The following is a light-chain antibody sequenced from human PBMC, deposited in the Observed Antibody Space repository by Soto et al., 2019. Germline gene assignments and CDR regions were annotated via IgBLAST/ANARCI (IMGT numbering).Light chain of an antibody. CDR2: KAS. J-gene: IGKJ1*01. Sequence: DIQMTQSPSTLSASVGARVTITCRASQTISSWLAWYQKKPGKAPKLMXYKASTLKSGVPSRFSGSGSGTELTLTISSLQSEDYAIYYCQQYNNWPPWTFGQGTKVDIK. V-gene: IGKV1-5*03. CDR1: QTISSW. CDR3: QQYNNWPPWT.